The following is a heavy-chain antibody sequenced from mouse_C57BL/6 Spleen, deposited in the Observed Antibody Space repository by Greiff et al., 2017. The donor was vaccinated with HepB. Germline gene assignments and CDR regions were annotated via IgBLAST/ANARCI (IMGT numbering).Heavy chain of an antibody. J-gene: IGHJ3*01. V-gene: IGHV1-19*01. D-gene: IGHD1-1*01. Sequence: EVQLQQSGPVLVKPGASVKMSCKASGYTFTDYYMNWVKQSHGKSLEWIGVINPYNGGTSYNQKFKGKATLTVDKSSSTAYMELNSLTSEDSAVYYCARLDYGSSYGFAYWGQGTLVTVSA. CDR2: INPYNGGT. CDR1: GYTFTDYY. CDR3: ARLDYGSSYGFAY.